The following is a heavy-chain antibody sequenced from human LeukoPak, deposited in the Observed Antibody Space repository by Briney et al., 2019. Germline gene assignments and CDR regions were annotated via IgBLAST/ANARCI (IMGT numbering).Heavy chain of an antibody. CDR3: ARDSSGWYHWFDP. J-gene: IGHJ5*02. Sequence: PSETLSLTCTVSGGSISGDYWSWIRQPAGTGLEWIGRIYTSGSTIYNPSLKSRVTMSVDTSKNQFSLKLTSVTAADTAVYYCARDSSGWYHWFDPWGQGTLVTVSS. V-gene: IGHV4-4*07. D-gene: IGHD6-19*01. CDR2: IYTSGST. CDR1: GGSISGDY.